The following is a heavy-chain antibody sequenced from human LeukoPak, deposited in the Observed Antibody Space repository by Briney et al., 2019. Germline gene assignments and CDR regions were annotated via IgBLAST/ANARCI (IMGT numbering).Heavy chain of an antibody. Sequence: ASVKVSCKASGGTFSSYAISWVRQAPGQGLEWMGWISAYNGNTNYAQKLQGRVTMTTDTSTSTAYMELRSLRSDDTAVYYCARLTGPRGVHCTNGVCYSHGGGHGNWFDPWGQGTLVTVSS. V-gene: IGHV1-18*01. J-gene: IGHJ5*02. D-gene: IGHD2-8*01. CDR3: ARLTGPRGVHCTNGVCYSHGGGHGNWFDP. CDR2: ISAYNGNT. CDR1: GGTFSSYA.